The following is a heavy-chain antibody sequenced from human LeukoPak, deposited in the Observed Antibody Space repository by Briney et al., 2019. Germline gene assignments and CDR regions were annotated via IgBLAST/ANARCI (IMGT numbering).Heavy chain of an antibody. J-gene: IGHJ3*02. V-gene: IGHV3-21*01. CDR3: ARDRMYYDILTGYDRGSGDAFDI. Sequence: GGSLRLSCAASGFTFSSYSMNWVRQAPGKGLEWVSSISSSSYIYYADSVKGRFTISRDNAKNSLYLQMNSLRAEDTAVYYCARDRMYYDILTGYDRGSGDAFDIWGQGTMVTVSS. CDR1: GFTFSSYS. CDR2: ISSSSYI. D-gene: IGHD3-9*01.